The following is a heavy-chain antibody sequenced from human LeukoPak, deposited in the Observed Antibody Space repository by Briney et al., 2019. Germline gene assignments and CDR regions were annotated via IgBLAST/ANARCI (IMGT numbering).Heavy chain of an antibody. CDR1: GAFSSRFY. V-gene: IGHV4-59*13. Sequence: SETLSLTCTVSGAFSSRFYWSWVRQSPGKGLEWIGNIFFSGHSNYNPSLTGRVTISPDTSKSQFSLKVTFVTAADTALYYCARIDPLGYFDQWGQGTLVTVSS. CDR3: ARIDPLGYFDQ. CDR2: IFFSGHS. J-gene: IGHJ4*02.